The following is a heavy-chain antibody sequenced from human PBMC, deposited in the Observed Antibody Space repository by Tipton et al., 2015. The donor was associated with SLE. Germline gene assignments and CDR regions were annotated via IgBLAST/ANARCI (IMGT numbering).Heavy chain of an antibody. CDR2: IYYSGST. D-gene: IGHD3-10*01. J-gene: IGHJ3*02. V-gene: IGHV4-59*11. CDR1: GGSISSHY. CDR3: ARDGDGGSGSYDAFDI. Sequence: TLSLTCTVSGGSISSHYWSWSRQPPGKGLEWIGYIYYSGSTNYNPSLKSRVTISVGTSKNQFSLKLSSVTAADTAVYYCARDGDGGSGSYDAFDIWGQGTMVTVSS.